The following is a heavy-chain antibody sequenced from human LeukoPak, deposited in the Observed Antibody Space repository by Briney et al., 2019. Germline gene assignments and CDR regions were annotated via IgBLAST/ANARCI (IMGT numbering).Heavy chain of an antibody. CDR1: GFTFSSYA. J-gene: IGHJ3*01. D-gene: IGHD1-26*01. CDR2: MNGDGSQI. Sequence: GGSLRLSCAASGFTFSSYAMSWVRQAPGKGLEWVAHMNGDGSQIYYVDFVKGRFTISRDNAKNSLFLQMNGLRAEDSALYYCVAWGNSGNSWGQGTMVIVSS. CDR3: VAWGNSGNS. V-gene: IGHV3-7*01.